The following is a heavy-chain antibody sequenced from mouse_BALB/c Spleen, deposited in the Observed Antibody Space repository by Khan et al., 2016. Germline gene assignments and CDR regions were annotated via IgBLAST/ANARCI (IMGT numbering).Heavy chain of an antibody. D-gene: IGHD1-1*01. Sequence: QIQLVQSGPELKKPGETVKISCKASGYYFTDYSMHWVKQAPGKGLKWMGWINTETGEPTYADDFKGRFAFTLETSASTAYLQINNLKNEDTAKYFGTKLAEVGTQSDCWGQGTTLTVSA. CDR3: TKLAEVGTQSDC. CDR1: GYYFTDYS. J-gene: IGHJ2*01. CDR2: INTETGEP. V-gene: IGHV9-2-1*01.